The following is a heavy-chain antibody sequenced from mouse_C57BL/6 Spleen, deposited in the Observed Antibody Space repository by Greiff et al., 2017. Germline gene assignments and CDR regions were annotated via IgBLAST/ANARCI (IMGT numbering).Heavy chain of an antibody. D-gene: IGHD2-4*01. CDR1: GYSITSGYY. Sequence: DVKLQESGPGLVKPSQSLSLTCSVTGYSITSGYYWNWIRQFPGNKLEWMGYISYDGSNNYNPSLKNRISITRDTSKNQFFLKLNSVTTEDTATYYCAREVYYDYDEDYYAMDYWGQGTSVTVSS. V-gene: IGHV3-6*01. J-gene: IGHJ4*01. CDR3: AREVYYDYDEDYYAMDY. CDR2: ISYDGSN.